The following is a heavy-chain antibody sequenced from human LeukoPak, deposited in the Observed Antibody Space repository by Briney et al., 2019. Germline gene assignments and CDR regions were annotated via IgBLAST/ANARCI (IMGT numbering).Heavy chain of an antibody. CDR3: ARDPRWATGNGMDV. D-gene: IGHD5-12*01. Sequence: SETLSLTCTVSGGSISSGGYYWSWIRQHPGKGLEWIGYIYYSGSTYYNPSLKSRLTISVDTSKNQFSPKLSSVTAADTAVYYCARDPRWATGNGMDVWGQGTTVTVSS. J-gene: IGHJ6*02. CDR1: GGSISSGGYY. V-gene: IGHV4-31*03. CDR2: IYYSGST.